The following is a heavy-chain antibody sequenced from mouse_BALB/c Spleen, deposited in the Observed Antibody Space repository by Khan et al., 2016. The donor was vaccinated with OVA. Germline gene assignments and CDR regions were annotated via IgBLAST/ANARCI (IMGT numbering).Heavy chain of an antibody. J-gene: IGHJ1*01. CDR2: IYYSGTV. Sequence: EVQLQESGPGLVKPSQTVSLTCTVTGISITSGNYRWSWIRQFPGNKLEWIGNIYYSGTVTYNTSLTSRTTITRDTTKNQFFLEMNSLTAEDTATYSSARDYGSLYWYFDVWGEGTTVTVSS. V-gene: IGHV3-5*02. D-gene: IGHD1-1*01. CDR1: GISITSGNYR. CDR3: ARDYGSLYWYFDV.